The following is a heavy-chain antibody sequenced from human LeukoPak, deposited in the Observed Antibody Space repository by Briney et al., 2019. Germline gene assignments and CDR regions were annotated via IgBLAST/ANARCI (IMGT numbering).Heavy chain of an antibody. J-gene: IGHJ1*01. Sequence: GGSLRLSCAASGFTFSSYSMNWVRQAPGKGLEWVSSISSSSSYIYYADSVKGRFTISRDNSKNTLYLQMNSLRAEDTAVYYCAKPQNYYGSGSNFQHWGQGTLVTVSS. CDR1: GFTFSSYS. CDR2: ISSSSSYI. V-gene: IGHV3-21*01. D-gene: IGHD3-10*01. CDR3: AKPQNYYGSGSNFQH.